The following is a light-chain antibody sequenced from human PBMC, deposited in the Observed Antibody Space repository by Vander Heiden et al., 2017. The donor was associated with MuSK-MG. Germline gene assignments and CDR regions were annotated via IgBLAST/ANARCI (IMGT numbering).Light chain of an antibody. J-gene: IGKJ1*01. Sequence: DIQMTQSPSSLSASVGDRGTITCRASQSITLYLNWYQQQPGKAPRPLIYVASRLQSGVPSRFSGSGSGTDFTLTISSLQPEDFATYYCQQSSSPPWTFGQGTKVEIK. V-gene: IGKV1-39*01. CDR2: VAS. CDR3: QQSSSPPWT. CDR1: QSITLY.